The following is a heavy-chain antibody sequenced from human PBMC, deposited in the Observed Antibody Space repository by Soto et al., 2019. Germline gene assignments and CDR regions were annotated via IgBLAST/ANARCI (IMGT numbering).Heavy chain of an antibody. CDR3: ARVGHYIGY. D-gene: IGHD3-10*01. Sequence: SETLSLTCTVSGGSISRYYWSWIRQAPGKGLEWIGYIYYSGSTYYNPSLKSRVIISVDTSKNQFSLKLSSVTAADTAVYYCARVGHYIGYWGQGTLVTV. CDR2: IYYSGST. CDR1: GGSISRYY. V-gene: IGHV4-59*08. J-gene: IGHJ4*02.